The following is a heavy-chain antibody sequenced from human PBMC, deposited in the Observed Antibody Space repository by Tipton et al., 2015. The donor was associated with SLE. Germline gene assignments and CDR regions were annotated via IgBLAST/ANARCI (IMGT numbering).Heavy chain of an antibody. J-gene: IGHJ4*02. Sequence: TLSLTCSISGGSISSSNWWSWVRQPPGKGLERIGEIYHSGSTNYNPSLKSRVTMSVDRSKNQFSLKLNSVTAADTAVYYCARISTTCCYYFDYWGQGTLVTVSS. V-gene: IGHV4-4*02. CDR1: GGSISSSNW. CDR3: ARISTTCCYYFDY. D-gene: IGHD2-2*01. CDR2: IYHSGST.